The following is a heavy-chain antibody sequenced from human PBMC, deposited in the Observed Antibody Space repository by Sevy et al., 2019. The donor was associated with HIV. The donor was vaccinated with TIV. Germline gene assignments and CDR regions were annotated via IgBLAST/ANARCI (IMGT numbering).Heavy chain of an antibody. CDR1: GSTLTKLS. Sequence: ASVKVSCKVSGSTLTKLSMHWVRQAPGKGLEWMATFDPEDGERIYAQKFQGRVTMTEDTSTDTAYMELSSLRSEDTAVYYCATTKDYYDSSGYPFDDWSQGTLVTVSS. CDR3: ATTKDYYDSSGYPFDD. V-gene: IGHV1-24*01. D-gene: IGHD3-22*01. CDR2: FDPEDGER. J-gene: IGHJ4*02.